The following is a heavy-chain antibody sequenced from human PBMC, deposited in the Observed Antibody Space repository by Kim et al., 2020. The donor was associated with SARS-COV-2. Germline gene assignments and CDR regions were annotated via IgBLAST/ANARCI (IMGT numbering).Heavy chain of an antibody. CDR3: ARVVAATPWVWFDP. D-gene: IGHD2-15*01. Sequence: ASVKVSCKASGYTFTSYGISWVRQAPGQGLEWMGWISAYNGNTNYAQKLQGRVTMTTDTSTSTAYMELRSLRSDDTAVYYCARVVAATPWVWFDPWGQGTLVTVSS. V-gene: IGHV1-18*04. J-gene: IGHJ5*02. CDR1: GYTFTSYG. CDR2: ISAYNGNT.